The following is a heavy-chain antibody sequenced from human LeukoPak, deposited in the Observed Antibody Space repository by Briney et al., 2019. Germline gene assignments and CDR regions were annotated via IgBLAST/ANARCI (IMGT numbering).Heavy chain of an antibody. J-gene: IGHJ4*02. CDR3: ATLSLNWNYNHYFDF. Sequence: PGGSLRLSCAASGFTFSTYAMHWIRQAPGRGLEWVAFTRSDGSNKDYADSVKGRFTISRDNSKNTLYLQMNSLRVEDTGVYYCATLSLNWNYNHYFDFWGQGTLVTISS. V-gene: IGHV3-30*02. D-gene: IGHD1-7*01. CDR2: TRSDGSNK. CDR1: GFTFSTYA.